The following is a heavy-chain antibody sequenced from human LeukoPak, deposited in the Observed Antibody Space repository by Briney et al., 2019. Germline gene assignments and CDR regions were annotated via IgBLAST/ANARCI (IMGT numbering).Heavy chain of an antibody. V-gene: IGHV3-23*01. D-gene: IGHD4-11*01. CDR3: AKDLRGKYDYSNSDNWFDP. CDR1: EFTFSNYA. J-gene: IGHJ5*02. Sequence: GGSLRLSCAASEFTFSNYAMTWVRQAPGKGLEWVSAMSGGGGISSMSGSGGSTYYADSVKGRFTISRDNSKNTLYLQMNSLRAEDTAVYYCAKDLRGKYDYSNSDNWFDPWGQGTLVTVSS. CDR2: MSGGGGISSMSGSGGST.